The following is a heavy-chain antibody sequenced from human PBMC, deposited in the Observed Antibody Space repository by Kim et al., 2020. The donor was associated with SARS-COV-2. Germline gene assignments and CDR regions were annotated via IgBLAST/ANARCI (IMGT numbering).Heavy chain of an antibody. V-gene: IGHV3-7*01. Sequence: YYLDFVKGRFTISRDNAKNSLYLQMNSLRAEDTAVYYCATNTIRGLMDDPWGQGTLVTVSS. J-gene: IGHJ5*02. CDR3: ATNTIRGLMDDP. D-gene: IGHD2-8*01.